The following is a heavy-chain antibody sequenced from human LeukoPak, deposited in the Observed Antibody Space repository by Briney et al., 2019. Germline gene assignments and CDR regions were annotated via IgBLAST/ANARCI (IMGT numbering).Heavy chain of an antibody. Sequence: PGGSLRLSCAASGFTFSSYAMHWVRQAPGKGLEWVSAISGSGGSTYYADSVKGRFTISRDNSKNTLYLQMNSLRAEDTAVYYCAKDCEGAPQETTVVTPDAFDIWGQGTMVTVSS. J-gene: IGHJ3*02. V-gene: IGHV3-23*01. CDR1: GFTFSSYA. D-gene: IGHD4-23*01. CDR2: ISGSGGST. CDR3: AKDCEGAPQETTVVTPDAFDI.